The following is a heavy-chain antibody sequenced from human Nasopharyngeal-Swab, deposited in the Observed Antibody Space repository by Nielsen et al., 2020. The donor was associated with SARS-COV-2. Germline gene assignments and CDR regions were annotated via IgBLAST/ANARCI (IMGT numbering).Heavy chain of an antibody. CDR1: GYYFGDYW. Sequence: KVSCKGSGYYFGDYWISWVRQMPGKGLEWMGRIDPSDSYTKYSPSFQGHVTISSDKSTNTAYLQWSSLRASDSAMYYCARHESYDSSGYHPWGDFWGQGTLVTVSS. V-gene: IGHV5-10-1*01. D-gene: IGHD3-22*01. CDR2: IDPSDSYT. J-gene: IGHJ4*02. CDR3: ARHESYDSSGYHPWGDF.